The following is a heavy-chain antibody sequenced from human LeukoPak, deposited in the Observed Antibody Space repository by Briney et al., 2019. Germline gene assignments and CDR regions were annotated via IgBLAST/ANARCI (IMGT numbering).Heavy chain of an antibody. D-gene: IGHD1-26*01. CDR1: GFTFSRYW. J-gene: IGHJ4*02. CDR3: ARGARRAIAKRGASQELPDY. Sequence: GGSLRLSCAASGFTFSRYWMGWVRQAQGKGLEWLANIKEDGSEQYYADSVKGRFTISRDNAKNSLYLQMNSLRAEDTAVYYCARGARRAIAKRGASQELPDYWGQGTLVTVSS. V-gene: IGHV3-7*01. CDR2: IKEDGSEQ.